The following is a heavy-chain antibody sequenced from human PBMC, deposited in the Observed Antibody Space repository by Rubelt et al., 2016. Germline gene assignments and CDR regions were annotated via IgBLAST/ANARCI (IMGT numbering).Heavy chain of an antibody. CDR1: GFTFRTYG. D-gene: IGHD3-10*01. Sequence: GGGVVQPGRSLRLSCAASGFTFRTYGMHWVRPAPGKGLEWVAVIWYDGGYKYNADSVQCRFTISRDNAKNTLFLQMNNTGAEDTAVYYCARDPFYLSVSGVFPVDVWGQGTTVTVSS. J-gene: IGHJ6*02. CDR2: IWYDGGYK. V-gene: IGHV3-33*01. CDR3: ARDPFYLSVSGVFPVDV.